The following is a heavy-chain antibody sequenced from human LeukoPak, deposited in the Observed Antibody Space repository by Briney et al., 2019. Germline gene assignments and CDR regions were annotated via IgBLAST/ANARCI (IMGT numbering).Heavy chain of an antibody. CDR2: ISGSGGNT. J-gene: IGHJ6*02. D-gene: IGHD6-6*01. V-gene: IGHV3-23*01. CDR3: SSFTYGMDV. CDR1: EFTLSNFA. Sequence: PGGSLRLSCVASEFTLSNFAMSWVRQAPGKGLEWVSGISGSGGNTYYADSVKGRFTISRDNSKNTLYLQMNSLRAEDTAVYYCSSFTYGMDVWGQGTTVTVSS.